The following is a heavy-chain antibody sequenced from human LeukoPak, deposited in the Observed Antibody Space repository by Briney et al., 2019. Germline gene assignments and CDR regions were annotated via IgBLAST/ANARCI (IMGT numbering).Heavy chain of an antibody. CDR1: AFTFSSYA. Sequence: GGSLRLSCAASAFTFSSYAMSWARHAPGKGLEWVAAMGGSGGKTYYADSVKGRFTISRDNSRNTLYLQMNSLRAGDTAIYYCAKEAARPAGVFDYWGQGTLVTVSS. J-gene: IGHJ4*02. CDR2: MGGSGGKT. D-gene: IGHD6-13*01. V-gene: IGHV3-23*01. CDR3: AKEAARPAGVFDY.